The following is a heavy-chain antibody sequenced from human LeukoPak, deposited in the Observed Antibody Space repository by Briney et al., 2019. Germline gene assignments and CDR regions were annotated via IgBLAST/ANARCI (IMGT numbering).Heavy chain of an antibody. V-gene: IGHV4-34*01. CDR3: SRGVYYVLWSDYYSGFDP. CDR2: INHSGST. J-gene: IGHJ5*02. CDR1: GGSFSGYY. D-gene: IGHD3-3*01. Sequence: SETLSLTCAVYGGSFSGYYWSWLRQPPGKGLEWFGEINHSGSTNYNPSLKSRVTISVDPSKNQFSLTLSYVPAAATALYYCSRGVYYVLWSDYYSGFDPWGQGTLVTVSS.